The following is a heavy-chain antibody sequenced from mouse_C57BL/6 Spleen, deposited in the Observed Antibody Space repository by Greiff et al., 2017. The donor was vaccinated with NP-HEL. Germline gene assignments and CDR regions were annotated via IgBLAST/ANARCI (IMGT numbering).Heavy chain of an antibody. CDR3: ARGDEGYYYAMDY. CDR2: IDPSDSYT. Sequence: QVQLQQPGAELVRPGTSVKLSCKASGYTFTSYWMHWVKQRPGQGLEWIGVIDPSDSYTNYNQKFKGKATLTVDTSSSTAYMQLSSLTSEDSAVYYCARGDEGYYYAMDYWGQGTSVTVSS. V-gene: IGHV1-59*01. J-gene: IGHJ4*01. D-gene: IGHD2-3*01. CDR1: GYTFTSYW.